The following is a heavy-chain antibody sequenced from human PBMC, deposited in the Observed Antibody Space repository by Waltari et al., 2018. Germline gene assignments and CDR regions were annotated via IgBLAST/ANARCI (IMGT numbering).Heavy chain of an antibody. V-gene: IGHV3-23*01. D-gene: IGHD2-2*01. J-gene: IGHJ6*02. Sequence: EVQLLESGGGLVQPGGSLRLSCAASGFTLSSSAMSCVRQGPGKGLEWVSGISGSGGRTYYADSVKGRFTISRDNSKNTLYLQMNSLRAEDTAVYYCAKDRCSSTSCYFNYYYYGMDVWGQGTTVTVSS. CDR2: ISGSGGRT. CDR3: AKDRCSSTSCYFNYYYYGMDV. CDR1: GFTLSSSA.